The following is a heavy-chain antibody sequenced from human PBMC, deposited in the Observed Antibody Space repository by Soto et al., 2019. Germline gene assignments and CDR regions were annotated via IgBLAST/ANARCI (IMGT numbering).Heavy chain of an antibody. Sequence: QVQLVQSGAEVKKPGSSVKVSCKASGGTFSSYAISWVRQAPGQGLEWMGGLIPIFDTADYAQKFQGRVTITADESTSTAYMELSSLRSEDTAVYYCAIHGITGTWVYYYGMDVWGQGTTVTVSS. V-gene: IGHV1-69*12. J-gene: IGHJ6*02. CDR3: AIHGITGTWVYYYGMDV. CDR1: GGTFSSYA. CDR2: LIPIFDTA. D-gene: IGHD1-7*01.